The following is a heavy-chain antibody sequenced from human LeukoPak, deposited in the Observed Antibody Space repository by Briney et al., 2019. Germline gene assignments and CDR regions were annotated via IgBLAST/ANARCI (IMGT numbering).Heavy chain of an antibody. J-gene: IGHJ5*02. V-gene: IGHV4-59*08. Sequence: PSETLSLTCTVSGGSISSYYWSWIRQPPGKGLEWIGYIYYSGSTYYNPSLKSRVLISMDTSKNQFSLRLNSVTAADTAVYYCARDSHWFGEFGGENNWLDPWGQGTLVTVSS. D-gene: IGHD3-10*01. CDR2: IYYSGST. CDR1: GGSISSYY. CDR3: ARDSHWFGEFGGENNWLDP.